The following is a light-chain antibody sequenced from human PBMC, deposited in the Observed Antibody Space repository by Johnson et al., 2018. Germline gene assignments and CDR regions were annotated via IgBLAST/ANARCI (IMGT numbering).Light chain of an antibody. CDR2: ENN. V-gene: IGLV1-51*02. Sequence: QSVLTQPPSVSAAPGQKVTISCSGSSSNIGNNYVSWYQQLPGTAHKLLIYENNKRPSGIPDRFSGSKSGTSATLGITGLQNGDEADYYCGTWDSSLRAGNVFGTGNKVTVL. CDR1: SSNIGNNY. J-gene: IGLJ1*01. CDR3: GTWDSSLRAGNV.